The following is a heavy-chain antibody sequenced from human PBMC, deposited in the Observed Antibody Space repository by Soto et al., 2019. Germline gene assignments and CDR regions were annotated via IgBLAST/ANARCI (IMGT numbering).Heavy chain of an antibody. Sequence: EVQLVESGGGLVQPGGSLRLCCAASGFTVSSNYMSWVRQAPGKGLEWVSVIYSGGSTYYADSVKGRFTISRDNSKNTLYLQMNSLRAEDTAVYYCARDERYCSGGSCSDAFDIWGQGTMVTVSS. D-gene: IGHD2-15*01. CDR2: IYSGGST. J-gene: IGHJ3*02. V-gene: IGHV3-66*01. CDR3: ARDERYCSGGSCSDAFDI. CDR1: GFTVSSNY.